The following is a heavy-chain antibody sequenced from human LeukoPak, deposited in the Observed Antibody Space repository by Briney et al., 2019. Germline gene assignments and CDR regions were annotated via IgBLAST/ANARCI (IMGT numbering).Heavy chain of an antibody. CDR2: ISSNGGST. CDR1: GFTFSSYA. J-gene: IGHJ6*02. D-gene: IGHD3-3*01. V-gene: IGHV3-64D*09. CDR3: AGFWSGYLTYYYYGMDV. Sequence: GGSLRLSCSASGFTFSSYAMHWARQAPGKGLEYVSAISSNGGSTYYADSVKGRFTISRDNSKNTLYLQMSSLRAEDTAVYYCAGFWSGYLTYYYYGMDVWGQGTTVTVSS.